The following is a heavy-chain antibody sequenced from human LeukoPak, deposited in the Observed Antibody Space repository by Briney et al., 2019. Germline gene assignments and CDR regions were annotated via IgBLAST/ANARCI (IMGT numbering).Heavy chain of an antibody. CDR1: GYSISSNYY. CDR3: TKRGNWGFFDY. CDR2: IYHSGST. V-gene: IGHV4-38-2*02. D-gene: IGHD7-27*01. Sequence: SETLSLTCTVSGYSISSNYYWGWIRQPPGKGLEWIGSIYHSGSTYYNPSLKSRVTILIDTSKNQFSLKLSSVTAADTAVYYCTKRGNWGFFDYWGQGTLVTVSS. J-gene: IGHJ4*02.